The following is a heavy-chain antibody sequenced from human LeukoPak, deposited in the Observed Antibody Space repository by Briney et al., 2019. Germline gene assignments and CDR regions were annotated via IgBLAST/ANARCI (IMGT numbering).Heavy chain of an antibody. CDR1: GGSISSGGYY. J-gene: IGHJ4*02. CDR3: ARDAPYSSPPDI. V-gene: IGHV4-31*03. Sequence: PSETLSLTCSVSGGSISSGGYYWSWIRQHPGKGLEWIGYIYYSGSTYYNPSLKSRITISVDTSENRFSLKLSSVTATDTAVYYCARDAPYSSPPDIWGQGTLVTVSS. CDR2: IYYSGST. D-gene: IGHD6-13*01.